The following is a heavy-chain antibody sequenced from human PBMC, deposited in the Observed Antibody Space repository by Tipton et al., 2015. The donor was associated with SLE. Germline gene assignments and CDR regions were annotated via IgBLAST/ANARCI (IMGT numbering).Heavy chain of an antibody. V-gene: IGHV3-9*01. D-gene: IGHD3-10*01. CDR2: ISWNSGGI. CDR1: GFPFEEHA. CDR3: ARGGGGMDV. Sequence: RSLRLSCAASGFPFEEHAMHWVRQVPGKGLEWVSGISWNSGGIGDADSVTGRFTISRDNATNSLYLQMNSLRAEDTAVYYCARGGGGMDVWGKGTTVTVSS. J-gene: IGHJ6*03.